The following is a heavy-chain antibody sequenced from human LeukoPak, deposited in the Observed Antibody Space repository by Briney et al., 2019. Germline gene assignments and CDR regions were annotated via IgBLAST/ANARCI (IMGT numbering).Heavy chain of an antibody. CDR1: SGSFSGYY. D-gene: IGHD2-8*01. Sequence: SETLSLTCAVYSGSFSGYYWSWIRQPPGKGLERIGEINHSGSTNYSPSLKSRVTISVDTSKNQFSLKLSSVTAADTAVYYCARANMVYAIRYYYYYMDVWGKGTTVTVSS. CDR2: INHSGST. CDR3: ARANMVYAIRYYYYYMDV. V-gene: IGHV4-34*01. J-gene: IGHJ6*03.